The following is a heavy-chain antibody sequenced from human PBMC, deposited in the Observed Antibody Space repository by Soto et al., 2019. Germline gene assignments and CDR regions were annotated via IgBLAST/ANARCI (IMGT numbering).Heavy chain of an antibody. J-gene: IGHJ4*02. D-gene: IGHD4-17*01. V-gene: IGHV1-8*02. Sequence: ASVKVSCKASGYTFSSYYMNWVRQAPGQGLEWMGRMNPSSGYTGYAQKFQGRVTMTRNTSISTAYMELSSLRSEDTAVYYCARTLYGDHVDYWGQGTLVTVSS. CDR2: MNPSSGYT. CDR1: GYTFSSYY. CDR3: ARTLYGDHVDY.